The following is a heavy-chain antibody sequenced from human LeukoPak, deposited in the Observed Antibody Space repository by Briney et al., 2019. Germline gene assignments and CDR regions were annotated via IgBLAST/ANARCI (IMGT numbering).Heavy chain of an antibody. Sequence: SETLSLTCTVSGGSISSYYWSWIRQPPGKGLEWIGYIYYSGSTNYNPSLKSRVTISVDTSKNQFSLKLSPVTAADTAVYYCARISDSSGYYSYYYGMDVWGQGTTVTVSS. V-gene: IGHV4-59*08. D-gene: IGHD3-22*01. J-gene: IGHJ6*02. CDR1: GGSISSYY. CDR3: ARISDSSGYYSYYYGMDV. CDR2: IYYSGST.